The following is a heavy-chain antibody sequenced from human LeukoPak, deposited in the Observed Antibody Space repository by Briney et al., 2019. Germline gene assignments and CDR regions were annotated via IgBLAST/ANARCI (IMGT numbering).Heavy chain of an antibody. CDR1: GYSFTSYW. CDR3: ARLQPPELKGVHYYFDY. CDR2: IYPGDSDT. Sequence: GESLKISCKGSGYSFTSYWIGWVGQMPGKGLEWMGIIYPGDSDTRYSPSFQGQATISADKSISTAYLQWSSLKASDTAMYYCARLQPPELKGVHYYFDYWGQGTLVTVSS. J-gene: IGHJ4*02. V-gene: IGHV5-51*01. D-gene: IGHD2/OR15-2a*01.